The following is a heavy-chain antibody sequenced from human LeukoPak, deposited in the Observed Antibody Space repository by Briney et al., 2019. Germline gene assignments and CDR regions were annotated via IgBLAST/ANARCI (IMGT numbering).Heavy chain of an antibody. Sequence: GESLKISCKASGYSFSTQWIAWVRQMPGKGLEWMGAVYPGDADTKYSPSFQGQVTISADRSTGTAYLRWSSLKASDTAIYYCARVTVSVPGDCLDYWGQGTLVTVSS. CDR2: VYPGDADT. J-gene: IGHJ4*02. CDR3: ARVTVSVPGDCLDY. CDR1: GYSFSTQW. V-gene: IGHV5-51*01. D-gene: IGHD2-21*02.